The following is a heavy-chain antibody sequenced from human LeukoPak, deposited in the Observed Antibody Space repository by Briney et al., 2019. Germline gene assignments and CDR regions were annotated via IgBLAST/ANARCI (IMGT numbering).Heavy chain of an antibody. CDR2: IYYSGSI. D-gene: IGHD2-21*01. J-gene: IGHJ3*02. CDR3: ARDGAYSLGAFDI. CDR1: GGSISSYY. Sequence: SETLSLTCTVSGGSISSYYWTWIRQPPGKGLEWIGYIYYSGSINYNPSLKSRVTISLDTSKNQFSLKLSSVTAADTAVYYCARDGAYSLGAFDIWGQGTMVTVSS. V-gene: IGHV4-59*01.